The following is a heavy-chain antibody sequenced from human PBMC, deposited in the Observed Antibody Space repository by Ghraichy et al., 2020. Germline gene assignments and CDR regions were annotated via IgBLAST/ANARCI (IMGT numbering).Heavy chain of an antibody. V-gene: IGHV3-48*01. D-gene: IGHD2-2*01. CDR3: ARDLSKPAVMRSF. CDR1: GFTFSSYS. CDR2: VSGSSSTR. J-gene: IGHJ4*02. Sequence: GGSPRLSCSASGFTFSSYSMNWVRQAPGKGLEWIAYVSGSSSTRYYADSVRGRFTISRDNAKDSLYLQMHSLRADDTAVYYCARDLSKPAVMRSFWGQGTLVTVSS.